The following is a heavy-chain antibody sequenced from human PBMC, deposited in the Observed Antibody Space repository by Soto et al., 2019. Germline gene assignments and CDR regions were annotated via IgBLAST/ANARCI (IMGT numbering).Heavy chain of an antibody. D-gene: IGHD5-12*01. CDR2: FYYSGST. V-gene: IGHV4-39*01. J-gene: IGHJ6*02. CDR3: VKSNAGGYGPFYYYNGMDV. Sequence: SETLSLTCTVSGGSISSSSNHWGWIRQPPGKGLEWIGSFYYSGSTYYNPSLKSRVTISEDTSNNQFSLRLSSVTAADTAVYYCVKSNAGGYGPFYYYNGMDVWGQGTTVTVSS. CDR1: GGSISSSSNH.